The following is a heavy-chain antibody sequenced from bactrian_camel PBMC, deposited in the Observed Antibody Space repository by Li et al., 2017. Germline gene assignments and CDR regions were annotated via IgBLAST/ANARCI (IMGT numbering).Heavy chain of an antibody. CDR3: AAGRPLSGKSWFRGDEYNF. V-gene: IGHV3S53*01. J-gene: IGHJ4*01. D-gene: IGHD6*01. Sequence: HVQLVESGGGLVQPGGPLRLSCLASGDNFSSACMGWFRQAPGKQREGVAGIHSDGNIMYPDVMKGRVIVSQDSAKNTLYLHMNSLKPEDTGMYYCAAGRPLSGKSWFRGDEYNFWGQGTQVTVS. CDR2: IHSDGNI. CDR1: GDNFSSAC.